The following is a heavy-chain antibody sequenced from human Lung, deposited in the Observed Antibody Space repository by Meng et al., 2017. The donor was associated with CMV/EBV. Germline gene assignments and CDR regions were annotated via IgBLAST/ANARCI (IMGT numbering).Heavy chain of an antibody. Sequence: GGSXRLXXAASGFTFSSYEMNWVRQAPGKGLEWVAYISTSGTTIYYADSVRGRFTISRDNAKNSLFLQMNSLRAEDTAVYYCARSSGGLTPGGYGMDVWGQGTTVTVSS. V-gene: IGHV3-48*03. CDR1: GFTFSSYE. CDR3: ARSSGGLTPGGYGMDV. J-gene: IGHJ6*02. D-gene: IGHD3-16*01. CDR2: ISTSGTTI.